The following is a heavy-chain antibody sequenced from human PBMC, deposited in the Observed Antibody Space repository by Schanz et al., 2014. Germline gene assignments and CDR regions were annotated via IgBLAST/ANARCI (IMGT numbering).Heavy chain of an antibody. D-gene: IGHD3-10*01. CDR1: GGTFSSYT. J-gene: IGHJ4*02. V-gene: IGHV1-69*02. CDR2: IIPVLNIA. CDR3: ARGRGFYDY. Sequence: QLQLVQSGAEVKKPGSSVTVSFKLSGGTFSSYTISWMRQAPGQGLEWMGKIIPVLNIATYAQRFQGRVSITADTSTNTAYMELSSLASEDAAVHYCARGRGFYDYWGQGTLVTVSS.